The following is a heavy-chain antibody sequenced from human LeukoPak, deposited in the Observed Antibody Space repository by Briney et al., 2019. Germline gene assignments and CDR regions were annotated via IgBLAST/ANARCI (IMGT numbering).Heavy chain of an antibody. V-gene: IGHV4-59*01. CDR2: IYYSGST. D-gene: IGHD3-10*01. J-gene: IGHJ4*02. CDR1: VGSISSYY. CDR3: ARSGPYGSGSYYFDY. Sequence: SETLSLTCTVSVGSISSYYWNWIRQPPGKGLEWIGYIYYSGSTNYNPSLKSRVTISVDTSKNQFSLKLSSVTAADTAVYYCARSGPYGSGSYYFDYWGQGTLVTVSS.